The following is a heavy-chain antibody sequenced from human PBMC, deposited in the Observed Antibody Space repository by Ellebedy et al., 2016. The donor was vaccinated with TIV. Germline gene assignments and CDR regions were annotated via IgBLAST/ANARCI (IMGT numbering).Heavy chain of an antibody. V-gene: IGHV4-34*01. CDR1: GGSFSGYY. CDR2: INHSGST. D-gene: IGHD3-16*01. CDR3: ARFVLARGGDWFDP. J-gene: IGHJ5*02. Sequence: MPSETLSLTCAVYGGSFSGYYWSWIRQPPGKGLEWIGEINHSGSTNYNPSLKSRVTVSVDTSKNQFSLKLSSVTAADTAVYYCARFVLARGGDWFDPWGQGTLVTVSS.